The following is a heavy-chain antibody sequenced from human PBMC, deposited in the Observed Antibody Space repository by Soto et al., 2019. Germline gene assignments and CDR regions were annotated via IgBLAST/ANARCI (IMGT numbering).Heavy chain of an antibody. CDR2: VSHDGRNT. CDR1: GFTFSDYA. D-gene: IGHD6-19*01. Sequence: VQLVESGGGVVQPGRSLRLSCAASGFTFSDYAMHWVRQAPCKGLEWVAVVSHDGRNTHYADSVKGRFTISRDSSKNTVSREMTSLRAEDTAVYYCAKGGRQWMVTSDFNYCGQGALVTVSS. V-gene: IGHV3-30*18. CDR3: AKGGRQWMVTSDFNY. J-gene: IGHJ4*02.